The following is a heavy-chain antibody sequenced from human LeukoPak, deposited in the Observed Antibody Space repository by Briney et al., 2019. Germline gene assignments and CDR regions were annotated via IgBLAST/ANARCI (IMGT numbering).Heavy chain of an antibody. V-gene: IGHV3-48*04. CDR1: GFTFSSSA. J-gene: IGHJ4*02. Sequence: GGSLRLSCAASGFTFSSSAMSWVRQAPGKGLEWVSYISSSGSTIYYADSVKGRFTISRDNAKNSLYLQMNSLRAEDTAVYYCARDGPLQRVDYWGQGTLVTVSS. CDR2: ISSSGSTI. D-gene: IGHD5-18*01. CDR3: ARDGPLQRVDY.